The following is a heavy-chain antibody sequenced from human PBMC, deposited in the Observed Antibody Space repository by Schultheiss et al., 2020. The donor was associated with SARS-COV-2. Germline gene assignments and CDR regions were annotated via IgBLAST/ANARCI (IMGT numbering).Heavy chain of an antibody. CDR2: ISGSGGST. V-gene: IGHV3-23*01. J-gene: IGHJ2*01. CDR3: ARRRYDRLQSRYFDL. D-gene: IGHD5-24*01. CDR1: GFTFSSYS. Sequence: GGSLRLSCAASGFTFSSYSMNWVRQAPGKGLEWVSAISGSGGSTYYADSVKGRFTISRDNSKNTLYLQMNSLRAEDTAVYYCARRRYDRLQSRYFDLWGRGTLVTVSS.